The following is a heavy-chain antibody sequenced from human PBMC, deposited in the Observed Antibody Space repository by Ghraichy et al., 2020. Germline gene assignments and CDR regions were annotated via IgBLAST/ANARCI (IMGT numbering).Heavy chain of an antibody. Sequence: GGSPRLSCAASGFTFSRYWMSWVRQAPGKGLEWVAHINEDGREKYYVASVEGRFTISRDNAKNSLYMQMNSLSAEDTAVYYCARVPTGSNRESHDYWGQGTLVTVSS. J-gene: IGHJ4*02. V-gene: IGHV3-7*04. D-gene: IGHD2/OR15-2a*01. CDR3: ARVPTGSNRESHDY. CDR1: GFTFSRYW. CDR2: INEDGREK.